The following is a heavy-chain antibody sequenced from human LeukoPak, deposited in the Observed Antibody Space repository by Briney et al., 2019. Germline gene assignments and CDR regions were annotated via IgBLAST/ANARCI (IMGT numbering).Heavy chain of an antibody. CDR3: ARIGLAAAGTNYDY. CDR2: ICAYNGNT. J-gene: IGHJ4*02. CDR1: GYTFTSYG. D-gene: IGHD6-13*01. V-gene: IGHV1-18*01. Sequence: VASVKVSCKASGYTFTSYGISWVRQAPGQGLEWMGWICAYNGNTNYAQKLQGRVTMTTDTSTSTAYMELRRLRSDDTAVYYCARIGLAAAGTNYDYWGQGTLVTVSS.